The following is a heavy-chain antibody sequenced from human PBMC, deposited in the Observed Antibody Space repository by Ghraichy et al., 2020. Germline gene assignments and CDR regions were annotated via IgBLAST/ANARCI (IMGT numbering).Heavy chain of an antibody. CDR1: GFTFRSYW. V-gene: IGHV3-74*01. CDR2: INLDGSSS. CDR3: ARDAPGELNAADI. D-gene: IGHD1-1*01. J-gene: IGHJ3*02. Sequence: GGSLRLSCAAFGFTFRSYWMHWVRQAPGKGLVWVSRINLDGSSSNYADSVNGRFTMSRDNAKNTLYLQMNSLTAEDTAVYYCARDAPGELNAADIWGQGTMVTVSS.